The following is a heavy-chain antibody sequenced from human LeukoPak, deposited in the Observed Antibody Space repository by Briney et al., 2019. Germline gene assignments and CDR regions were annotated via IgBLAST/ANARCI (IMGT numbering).Heavy chain of an antibody. CDR3: ARARFSRLSPFDP. D-gene: IGHD3-3*01. J-gene: IGHJ5*02. CDR2: INPNSGGT. Sequence: ASVKVSCKASGYTFTGYYMHWVRQAPGQGLEWMGWINPNSGGTNYAQKFQGSVTMTRDTSISTAYMELSRLRSDDTAVYYCARARFSRLSPFDPWGQGTLVTVSS. CDR1: GYTFTGYY. V-gene: IGHV1-2*02.